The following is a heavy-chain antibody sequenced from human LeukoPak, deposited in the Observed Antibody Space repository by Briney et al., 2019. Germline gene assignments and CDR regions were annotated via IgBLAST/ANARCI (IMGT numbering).Heavy chain of an antibody. CDR2: SSNRGSGYTT. D-gene: IGHD6-13*01. CDR1: GFTFSDHY. Sequence: GGSLRLSCAVSGFTFSDHYMDWVRQAPGKGLEWVGRSSNRGSGYTTEYAECVDTRFPISREDSKYLLNLQMNSLKPEDTAVYYCTRDAAVGGAEPRVPYYHGMDVWGQGTTVTVSS. CDR3: TRDAAVGGAEPRVPYYHGMDV. V-gene: IGHV3-72*01. J-gene: IGHJ6*02.